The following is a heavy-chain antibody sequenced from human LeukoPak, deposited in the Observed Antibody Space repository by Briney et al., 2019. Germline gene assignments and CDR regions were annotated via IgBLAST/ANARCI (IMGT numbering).Heavy chain of an antibody. CDR3: AGAALTNQYTSGAFHH. J-gene: IGHJ1*01. D-gene: IGHD3-10*01. Sequence: PSETLSLTCAVSGSSITSYYWSWIRQPPEKGLEWIGDISNSGTNNYNPSLKSRVTISVDKSKRQVSLRLKSLTAADTAVYFCAGAALTNQYTSGAFHHWGQAPWSLSRQ. CDR2: ISNSGTN. CDR1: GSSITSYY. V-gene: IGHV4-59*01.